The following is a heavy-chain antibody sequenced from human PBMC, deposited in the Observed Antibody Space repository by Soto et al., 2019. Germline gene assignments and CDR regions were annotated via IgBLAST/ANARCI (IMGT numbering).Heavy chain of an antibody. V-gene: IGHV3-21*01. D-gene: IGHD2-2*02. J-gene: IGHJ4*02. CDR1: GFTFSSYS. CDR3: ARVNCSSTSCYTVTYGYYFDY. CDR2: ISSSSSYI. Sequence: EVQLVESGGGLVKPGGSLRLSCAASGFTFSSYSMNWVRQAPGKGLEWVSSISSSSSYIYYADSVKGRFTISRDNAKNSLYLQKNSLRAEDTAVYYCARVNCSSTSCYTVTYGYYFDYWGQGTLVTVSS.